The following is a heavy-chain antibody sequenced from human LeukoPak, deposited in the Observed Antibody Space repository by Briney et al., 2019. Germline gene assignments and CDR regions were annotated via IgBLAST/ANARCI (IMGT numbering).Heavy chain of an antibody. CDR3: ARGTYIWGSYRHFDF. CDR2: MSHTANT. CDR1: GGSVNNNGW. Sequence: PSETLSLTCAVSGGSVNNNGWWTWVRQPPGKGLEWIGEMSHTANTNHNPSLKSRVTIAVDKSKNQFSLKLNSVTAADTAVYYCARGTYIWGSYRHFDFWGQGMLVTVSS. D-gene: IGHD3-16*02. J-gene: IGHJ4*02. V-gene: IGHV4-4*02.